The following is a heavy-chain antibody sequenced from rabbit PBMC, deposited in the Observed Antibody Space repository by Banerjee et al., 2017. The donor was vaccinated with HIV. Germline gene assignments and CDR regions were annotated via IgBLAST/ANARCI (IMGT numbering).Heavy chain of an antibody. CDR1: GFSFSSSYY. V-gene: IGHV1S40*01. J-gene: IGHJ6*01. CDR2: IYAGSSGST. Sequence: QSLEESGGDLVKPGASLTLTCTASGFSFSSSYYMCWVRQVPGKGLEWIACIYAGSSGSTAYASWAKGRFTISKTSSTTVTLQMTSLTDADTATYFCVRGAYGAGYAYGLWGPGTLVTVS. D-gene: IGHD6-1*01. CDR3: VRGAYGAGYAYGL.